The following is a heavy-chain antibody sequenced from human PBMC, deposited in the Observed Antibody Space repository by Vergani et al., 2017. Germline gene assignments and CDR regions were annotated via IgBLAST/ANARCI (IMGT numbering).Heavy chain of an antibody. J-gene: IGHJ4*02. CDR3: TKGSRGYTGYFFDY. Sequence: EVQLLESGGDLVQPGGSLRLSCAASGFTFIMHAMSWVRQAPGKGLEWVSTLSASDRRTHYADSVKGRFTISRDNSKNTLNLQMNSLRADDTAVYYCTKGSRGYTGYFFDYWGQGTLATVSS. D-gene: IGHD5-12*01. V-gene: IGHV3-23*01. CDR1: GFTFIMHA. CDR2: LSASDRRT.